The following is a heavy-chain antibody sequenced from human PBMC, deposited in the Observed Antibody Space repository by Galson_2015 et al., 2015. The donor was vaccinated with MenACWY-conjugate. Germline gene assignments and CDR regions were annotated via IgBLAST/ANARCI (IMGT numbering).Heavy chain of an antibody. V-gene: IGHV4-34*01. CDR2: INHSGST. J-gene: IGHJ5*02. D-gene: IGHD3-10*01. Sequence: SETLSLTCAVYGGSFSGYYWSWIRQPPGKGLEWIGEINHSGSTNYNPSLKSRVTISVDTSKNQFSLKLSSVTAADTAVYYCARNNPPAMVRGVKHRWFDPWGQGTLVTVSS. CDR1: GGSFSGYY. CDR3: ARNNPPAMVRGVKHRWFDP.